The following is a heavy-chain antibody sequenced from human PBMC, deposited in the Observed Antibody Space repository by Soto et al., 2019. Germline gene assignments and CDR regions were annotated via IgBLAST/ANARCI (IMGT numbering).Heavy chain of an antibody. V-gene: IGHV4-34*01. J-gene: IGHJ4*02. CDR2: INHSGST. D-gene: IGHD1-26*01. Sequence: QVQLQQWGAGLLKPSETLSHTCAVYGGSFSGYYWSWIRQPPGKGLEWIGEINHSGSTNYNPSLKSRVTISVDTSKNQFSLKLSSVTAADTAVYYCARVAGIVGATGNDYWGQGTLVTVSS. CDR1: GGSFSGYY. CDR3: ARVAGIVGATGNDY.